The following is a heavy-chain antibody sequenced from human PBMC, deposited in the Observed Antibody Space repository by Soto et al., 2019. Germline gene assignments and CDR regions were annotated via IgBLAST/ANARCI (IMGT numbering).Heavy chain of an antibody. CDR2: IRDSGGST. CDR3: AKVKGSSWYHGIDY. CDR1: GFTFSSYA. Sequence: GGSLRLSCAASGFTFSSYAMSWVRQAPGKGLEWVSGIRDSGGSTYYADSVKGRFTISRDNSKNTLYLQMNNLRAEDTAIYYCAKVKGSSWYHGIDYWGQGTLVTVSS. J-gene: IGHJ4*02. V-gene: IGHV3-23*01. D-gene: IGHD6-13*01.